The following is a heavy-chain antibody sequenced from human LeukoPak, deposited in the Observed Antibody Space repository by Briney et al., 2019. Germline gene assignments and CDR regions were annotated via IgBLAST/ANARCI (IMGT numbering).Heavy chain of an antibody. D-gene: IGHD3-10*01. J-gene: IGHJ4*02. CDR2: ISGSGVDT. CDR1: GFSFSTYA. Sequence: GGSQRLSCAASGFSFSTYAMSWVRQAPGKGLEWVSGISGSGVDTRYADSVKGRFRISRDNSKNTLYLQLNSLRAEDTAVYYCASGTYRLGDYWGLGTLVTVSS. V-gene: IGHV3-23*01. CDR3: ASGTYRLGDY.